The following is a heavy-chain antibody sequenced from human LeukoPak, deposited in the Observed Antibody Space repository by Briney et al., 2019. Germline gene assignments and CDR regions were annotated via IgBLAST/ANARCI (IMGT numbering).Heavy chain of an antibody. CDR3: ARWGLGPSFDS. Sequence: GGSLRLSCAASGFMFNGYSMTWVRQAPGKGLEWVSYISGGSDYIYYTDSVKGRFTISRDNAKKSLYLQLNSLRVEDTAVYYCARWGLGPSFDSWGQGTLVTVSS. J-gene: IGHJ4*02. CDR1: GFMFNGYS. V-gene: IGHV3-21*01. CDR2: ISGGSDYI. D-gene: IGHD1-26*01.